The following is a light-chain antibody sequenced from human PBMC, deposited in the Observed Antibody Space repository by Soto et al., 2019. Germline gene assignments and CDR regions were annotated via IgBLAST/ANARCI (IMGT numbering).Light chain of an antibody. V-gene: IGKV3-15*01. Sequence: EVVLTQSPDTLSLSPGETATLSCRASQSVDRYVAWYQQKVGQAPSLLIYGAFTRATGIPARFSGTGSGTEFTLTISSLQSEDFALYYCQQYNDWPLTFGQGTKVEI. CDR2: GAF. CDR1: QSVDRY. J-gene: IGKJ1*01. CDR3: QQYNDWPLT.